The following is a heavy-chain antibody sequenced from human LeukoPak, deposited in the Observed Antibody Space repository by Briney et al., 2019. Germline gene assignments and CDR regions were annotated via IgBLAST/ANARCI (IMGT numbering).Heavy chain of an antibody. J-gene: IGHJ4*02. Sequence: PGGSLRLSCAASGFTFSSYAMSWVRQAPGKGLEWVSAISGSGGDTYYADSVKGRFTISRDNSKNTLYLQMNSLRAEDTAIYFCAKPYNFWSGHWYYWGQGTLVPVSS. V-gene: IGHV3-23*01. D-gene: IGHD3-3*01. CDR2: ISGSGGDT. CDR1: GFTFSSYA. CDR3: AKPYNFWSGHWYY.